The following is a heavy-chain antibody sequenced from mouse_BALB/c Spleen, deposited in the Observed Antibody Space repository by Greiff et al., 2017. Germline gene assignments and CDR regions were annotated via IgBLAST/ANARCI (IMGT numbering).Heavy chain of an antibody. CDR1: GISITTGNYR. V-gene: IGHV3-5*02. D-gene: IGHD1-1*02. CDR2: IYYSGTI. J-gene: IGHJ4*01. CDR3: ARDGDSYAMDY. Sequence: VQLKESGPGLVKPSQTVSLTCTVTGISITTGNYRWSWIRQFPGNKLEWIGYIYYSGTITYNPSLTSRTTITRDTSKNQFFLEMNSLTAEDTATYYCARDGDSYAMDYWGQGTSVTVSS.